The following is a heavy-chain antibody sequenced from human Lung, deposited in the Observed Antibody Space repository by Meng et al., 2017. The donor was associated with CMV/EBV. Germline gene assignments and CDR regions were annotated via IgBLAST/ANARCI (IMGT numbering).Heavy chain of an antibody. D-gene: IGHD2-2*01. J-gene: IGHJ4*02. Sequence: GEXXKISCKGSGYRFSDYWIVWVRQMPGKGLEWMGIIYPGDSDTRYSPSFEGQVTISADKSISTGFLQWNSLKASDTAIYYCARQGDCTSTNGYGGLAYWXQGNXVTVSS. CDR3: ARQGDCTSTNGYGGLAY. CDR2: IYPGDSDT. V-gene: IGHV5-51*01. CDR1: GYRFSDYW.